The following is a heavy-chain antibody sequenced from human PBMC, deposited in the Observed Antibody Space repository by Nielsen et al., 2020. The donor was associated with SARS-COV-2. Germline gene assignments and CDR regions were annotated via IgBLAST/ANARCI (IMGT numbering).Heavy chain of an antibody. CDR1: GFTFSSYA. CDR3: ARGAGDDILTGFAFDI. V-gene: IGHV3-64*02. D-gene: IGHD3-9*01. Sequence: GESLKISCAASGFTFSSYAMHWVRQAPGKGLEYVSAISSNGGSTYYADSVKGRFTISRDNSKNTLYLQMGSLRAEDMAVYYCARGAGDDILTGFAFDIWGQGTMVTVSS. J-gene: IGHJ3*02. CDR2: ISSNGGST.